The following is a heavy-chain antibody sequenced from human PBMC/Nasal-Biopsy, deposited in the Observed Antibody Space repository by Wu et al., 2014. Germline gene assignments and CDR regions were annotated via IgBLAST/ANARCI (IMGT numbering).Heavy chain of an antibody. D-gene: IGHD6-13*01. CDR1: GFTFSSYG. CDR2: IWDDGRKT. CDR3: ARDQKFAGTLFDF. V-gene: IGHV3-33*01. Sequence: LRLSCAASGFTFSSYGMHWVRQAPGKGLEWVAVIWDDGRKTKYGDSVKGRFTISRDNSKDMLYLQMNSLRAEDTAVYYCARDQKFAGTLFDFWGQGTLVTVSS. J-gene: IGHJ4*02.